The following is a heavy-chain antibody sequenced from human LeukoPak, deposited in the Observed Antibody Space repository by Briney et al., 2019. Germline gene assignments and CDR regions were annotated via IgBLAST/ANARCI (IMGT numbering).Heavy chain of an antibody. V-gene: IGHV3-21*01. J-gene: IGHJ4*02. CDR3: ARLAGPRPGTYYFDF. D-gene: IGHD6-19*01. CDR1: GFTYSDYA. CDR2: ITPTTDNI. Sequence: GGSLRLSCAASGFTYSDYAMKWVRQTPGKGLEWVSSITPTTDNIYYTPSVEGRFTISRDNAKHSLYLQMNNLRADDTAVYYCARLAGPRPGTYYFDFWGQGVQVTVSS.